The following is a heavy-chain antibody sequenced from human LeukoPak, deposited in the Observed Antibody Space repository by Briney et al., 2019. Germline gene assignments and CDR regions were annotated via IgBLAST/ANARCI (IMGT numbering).Heavy chain of an antibody. CDR2: ISFDGTTK. CDR3: SKKGQSEDYGKPG. D-gene: IGHD4-17*01. V-gene: IGHV3-30*18. Sequence: GGSLRLSCATSGFIFSSDSMIWVRQAPGKGLDWAAIISFDGTTKYYADSVKGRFTISRDNSKNTLYLQMSSLRADDTAVYYCSKKGQSEDYGKPGWGQGTLVTVSS. J-gene: IGHJ4*02. CDR1: GFIFSSDS.